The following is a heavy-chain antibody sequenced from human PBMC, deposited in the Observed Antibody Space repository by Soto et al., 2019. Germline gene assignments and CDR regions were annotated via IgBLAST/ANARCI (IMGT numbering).Heavy chain of an antibody. D-gene: IGHD2-2*01. CDR1: GFTFSGYT. CDR3: ARGGAAISGTPEWFDP. CDR2: ISSTSTYI. V-gene: IGHV3-21*01. Sequence: EVQLLESGGALVKPGGSLRLSCAASGFTFSGYTMNWVRQAPGKGLEWVSSISSTSTYISYADSVKGRFTISRDNANNSLSLQINSLRAEDTAVYYCARGGAAISGTPEWFDPWGQVTLVTVSS. J-gene: IGHJ5*02.